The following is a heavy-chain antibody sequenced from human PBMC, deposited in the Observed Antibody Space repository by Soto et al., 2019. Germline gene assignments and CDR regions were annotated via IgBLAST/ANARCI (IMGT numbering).Heavy chain of an antibody. V-gene: IGHV1-69*13. Sequence: ASVKVSCKASGGTFSSYAISWVRQAPGQGLEWMGGIIPIFGTANYAQKFQGRVTITADESTSTAYMELSSLRSEDTAVYYCARRKVGLLRKYYFDYWGQGTLVTVSS. CDR3: ARRKVGLLRKYYFDY. J-gene: IGHJ4*02. CDR1: GGTFSSYA. CDR2: IIPIFGTA. D-gene: IGHD3-22*01.